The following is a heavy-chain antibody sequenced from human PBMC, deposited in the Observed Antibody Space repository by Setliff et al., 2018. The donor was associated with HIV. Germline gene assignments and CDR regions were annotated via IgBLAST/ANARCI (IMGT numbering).Heavy chain of an antibody. Sequence: SETLSLTCTVSGGSISSSTYYWVWSRQPPGKGLEWIGSIYYSGSTYYNPSLKSRVTISVDTSKNQFSLHLSSVTAADTAVYYCARGYAFDIWGQGTMVTVSS. CDR2: IYYSGST. J-gene: IGHJ3*02. V-gene: IGHV4-39*01. CDR3: ARGYAFDI. CDR1: GGSISSSTYY.